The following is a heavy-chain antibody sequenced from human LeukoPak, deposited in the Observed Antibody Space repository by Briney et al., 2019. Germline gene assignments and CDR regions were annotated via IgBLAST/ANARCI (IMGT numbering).Heavy chain of an antibody. CDR3: AGHSGSTSYFDY. J-gene: IGHJ4*02. CDR2: IYYSGST. CDR1: GGSISSYY. Sequence: PSETLSLTCTVSGGSISSYYWSWIRQPPGKGLERIGYIYYSGSTNYNPSLKSRVTISVDTSKNQFSLKLSSVTAADTAVYYCAGHSGSTSYFDYWGQGTLVTVSS. D-gene: IGHD1-26*01. V-gene: IGHV4-59*01.